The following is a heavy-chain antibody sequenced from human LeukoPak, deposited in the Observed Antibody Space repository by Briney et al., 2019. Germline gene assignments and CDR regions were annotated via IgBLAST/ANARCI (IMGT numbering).Heavy chain of an antibody. Sequence: GGSLRLSCAASGFTFSSYGMHWVRQAPGEGLEWVAVIWYDGSNKYYADPVKGRFTISRDNSKNTLYLQMNSLRAEDTAVYYCARDSSVRAPYGMDVWGQGTTVTVSS. V-gene: IGHV3-33*01. CDR1: GFTFSSYG. J-gene: IGHJ6*02. CDR3: ARDSSVRAPYGMDV. CDR2: IWYDGSNK.